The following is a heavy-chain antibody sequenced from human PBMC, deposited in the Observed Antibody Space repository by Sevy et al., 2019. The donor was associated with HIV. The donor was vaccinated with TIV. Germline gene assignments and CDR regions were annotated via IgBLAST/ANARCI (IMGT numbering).Heavy chain of an antibody. CDR2: MTPDSGRA. CDR1: GYTFTNND. Sequence: ASVKVSCKTSGYTFTNNDINWLRQAAGQGLEWMGWMTPDSGRAGYSQRFQGRVTFTRDTSRSTAYMELSNLTSDDTAVYYCTRYIGVFRSGSYYNFMDVWGQWTSVTDSS. D-gene: IGHD3-10*01. J-gene: IGHJ6*02. V-gene: IGHV1-8*03. CDR3: TRYIGVFRSGSYYNFMDV.